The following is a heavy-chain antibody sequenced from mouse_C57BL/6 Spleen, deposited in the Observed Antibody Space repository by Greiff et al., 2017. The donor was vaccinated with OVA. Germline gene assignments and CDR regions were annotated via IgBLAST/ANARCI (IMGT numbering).Heavy chain of an antibody. CDR2: LLPGSGST. CDR1: GYTFTGYW. J-gene: IGHJ3*01. V-gene: IGHV1-9*01. D-gene: IGHD6-1*01. Sequence: QVQLQQSGAELMKPGASVKLSCKATGYTFTGYWIEWVKQRPGHGLEWIGELLPGSGSTIYNEKFKGKAPFTADTSSNTAYMQRSSLTTEDSAIYACARSKPSSGAWFAYWGQGTLVTVSA. CDR3: ARSKPSSGAWFAY.